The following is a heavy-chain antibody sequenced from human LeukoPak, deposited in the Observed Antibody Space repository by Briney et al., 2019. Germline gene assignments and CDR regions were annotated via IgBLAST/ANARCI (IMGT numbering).Heavy chain of an antibody. V-gene: IGHV1-69*05. J-gene: IGHJ4*02. CDR3: ATQRGDSSGYYGGY. CDR2: SIPIFGTA. Sequence: ASXKVSCKASGGTFISYAISWVRQAPGQGLEWRGGSIPIFGTANYAQKFQGRVTITTDEYTRKAYMELRRLRAEDTAVYYCATQRGDSSGYYGGYWGQGTLVTVSS. CDR1: GGTFISYA. D-gene: IGHD3-22*01.